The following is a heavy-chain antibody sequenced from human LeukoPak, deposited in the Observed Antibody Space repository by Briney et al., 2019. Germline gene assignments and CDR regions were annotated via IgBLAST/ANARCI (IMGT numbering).Heavy chain of an antibody. V-gene: IGHV3-23*01. D-gene: IGHD6-6*01. J-gene: IGHJ4*02. CDR2: ISGSGGST. CDR1: GFTFSSYA. CDR3: AKDPMEYSSSSVYFDY. Sequence: GGSLRLSCAASGFTFSSYAMSWVRQAPGKGLEWVSAISGSGGSTYYADSVKGRFTIPRDNSKNTLYLQMNSLRAEDTAVYYCAKDPMEYSSSSVYFDYWGQGTLVTVSS.